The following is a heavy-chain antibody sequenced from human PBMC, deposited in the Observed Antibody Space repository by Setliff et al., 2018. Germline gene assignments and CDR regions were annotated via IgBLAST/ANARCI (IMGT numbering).Heavy chain of an antibody. Sequence: ASVKVSCKASGYTFTSYAMHWVRQAPGQRLEWMGWINAGNGNTKYSQKFQGRVTITRDTSASTAYMELSSLRSEDTAVYYCARQLPQLAPLDYWGQGTLVTVSS. D-gene: IGHD2-2*01. V-gene: IGHV1-3*01. J-gene: IGHJ4*02. CDR3: ARQLPQLAPLDY. CDR1: GYTFTSYA. CDR2: INAGNGNT.